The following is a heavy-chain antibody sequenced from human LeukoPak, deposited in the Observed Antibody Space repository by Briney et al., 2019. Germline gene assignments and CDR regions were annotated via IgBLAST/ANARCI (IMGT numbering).Heavy chain of an antibody. Sequence: SETLSLTCTVSGASISSYYWSWIRQPPGKGLEWIGYVYYSGSTNNNPSLKSRVTISVDTSKNQFSLKLSSVTAADTAVYYCARDRLGYYMDVWGKGTTVTISS. J-gene: IGHJ6*03. CDR2: VYYSGST. V-gene: IGHV4-59*01. D-gene: IGHD3-16*01. CDR3: ARDRLGYYMDV. CDR1: GASISSYY.